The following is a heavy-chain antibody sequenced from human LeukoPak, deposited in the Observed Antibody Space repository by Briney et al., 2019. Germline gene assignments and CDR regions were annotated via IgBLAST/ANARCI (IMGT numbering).Heavy chain of an antibody. J-gene: IGHJ4*02. Sequence: LTGGSLRLSCAASGFTVSSNYMSWVRQAPGKGLEWVSVIYSGGSTYYADSVKGRFTISRDNSKNTLYLQMNSLRAEDTAVYYCARETGYGDPTFDYWGQGTLVTVSS. CDR1: GFTVSSNY. CDR2: IYSGGST. V-gene: IGHV3-53*01. D-gene: IGHD4-17*01. CDR3: ARETGYGDPTFDY.